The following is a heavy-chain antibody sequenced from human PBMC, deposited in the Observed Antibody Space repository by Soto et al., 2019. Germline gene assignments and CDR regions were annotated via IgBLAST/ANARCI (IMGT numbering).Heavy chain of an antibody. V-gene: IGHV4-59*01. Sequence: SETLSLTCTVSGGSITSYYWSWIRQPPGKGLEWIGYISYSGSTKYNPSVKSRVTISLDTSKNQFSLKLSSVTAADTAVYYCARDPSSGYSWFDPWGQGTLVTVSS. CDR1: GGSITSYY. CDR2: ISYSGST. CDR3: ARDPSSGYSWFDP. D-gene: IGHD3-10*01. J-gene: IGHJ5*02.